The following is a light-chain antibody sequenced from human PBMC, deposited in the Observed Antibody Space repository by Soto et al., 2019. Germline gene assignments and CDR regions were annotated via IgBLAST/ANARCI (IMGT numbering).Light chain of an antibody. CDR1: QSVSSSY. Sequence: EIVLTQSPGTLSLSPGERATLSCRASQSVSSSYLGWYQQKPGQAPRLLIYGASSRATGIPDRFSGSGSGTDFAITISRLEPEDFAVYDGQQYGSSFSFTFGPGTKVDIK. CDR2: GAS. CDR3: QQYGSSFSFT. J-gene: IGKJ3*01. V-gene: IGKV3-20*01.